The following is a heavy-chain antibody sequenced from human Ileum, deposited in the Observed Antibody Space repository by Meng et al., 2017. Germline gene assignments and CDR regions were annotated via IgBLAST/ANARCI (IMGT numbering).Heavy chain of an antibody. CDR2: LSSYKDNL. CDR3: ARGDSGTYDY. CDR1: GYSFDTYG. Sequence: ASVTVSCKASGYSFDTYGITWVRQAPGQGLEWMGWLSSYKDNLNYAQKFQGRVTFTKDTSSNTAYMELSGLTSDDTAVYYCARGDSGTYDYWGQGTLVTVSS. V-gene: IGHV1-18*01. D-gene: IGHD3-10*01. J-gene: IGHJ4*02.